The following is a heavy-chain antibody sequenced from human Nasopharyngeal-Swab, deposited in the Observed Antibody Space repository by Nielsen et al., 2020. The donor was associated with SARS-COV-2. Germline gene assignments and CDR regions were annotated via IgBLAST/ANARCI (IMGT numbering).Heavy chain of an antibody. V-gene: IGHV4-34*01. CDR2: INHSGST. D-gene: IGHD4-17*01. J-gene: IGHJ4*02. CDR3: ARGNGAFDY. Sequence: SETLSLTGAVDGGTYSGDYWSRIRQPPGKGLEGIGEINHSGSTNYNPSLKSRVTISVDTSKNQFSLKLSSVTAADTAVYYCARGNGAFDYWGQGTLVTVSS. CDR1: GGTYSGDY.